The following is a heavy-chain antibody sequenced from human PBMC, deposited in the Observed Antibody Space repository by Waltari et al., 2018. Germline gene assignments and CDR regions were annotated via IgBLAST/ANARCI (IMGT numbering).Heavy chain of an antibody. J-gene: IGHJ4*02. V-gene: IGHV3-21*02. D-gene: IGHD6-19*01. CDR2: ISSSSNFL. CDR1: GFTFSRYR. CDR3: ARDSSGWFFDY. Sequence: EVQLVESGGGPVKPGGSLRLSWAASGFTFSRYRMNWVRQALGEGLEWVSSISSSSNFLYYADSVKGRFTISRDNAKNSLYLHMNSLRAEDTAVYYCARDSSGWFFDYWGQGTLVTVSS.